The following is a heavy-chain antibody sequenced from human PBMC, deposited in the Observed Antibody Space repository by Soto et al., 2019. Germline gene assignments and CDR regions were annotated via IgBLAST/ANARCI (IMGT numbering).Heavy chain of an antibody. CDR1: GYTFTSYG. J-gene: IGHJ4*02. CDR3: ARDLDGYSSGWYVDY. Sequence: GASVKVSCKASGYTFTSYGISWVRQAPGQGLEWMGWIGAYNGNTNYAQKLQGRVTMTTDTSTSTAYMELRSLRSDDTAVYYCARDLDGYSSGWYVDYWGQGTLVTVSS. V-gene: IGHV1-18*01. D-gene: IGHD6-19*01. CDR2: IGAYNGNT.